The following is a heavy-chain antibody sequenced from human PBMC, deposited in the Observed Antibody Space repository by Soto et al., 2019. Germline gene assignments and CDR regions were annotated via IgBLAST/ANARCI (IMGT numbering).Heavy chain of an antibody. CDR2: LYYGGST. D-gene: IGHD7-27*01. Sequence: QVHLQESGPGLVKPSETLSLTCTVSGDSISTDYWSWIRQSPGKGLEWIGFLYYGGSTNYNPSLTSRVTTSVNKPKNQFSLKLSSVTAADTAVYYCAKNWNWGSLVHWGQGTLVTVSS. J-gene: IGHJ4*02. V-gene: IGHV4-59*08. CDR1: GDSISTDY. CDR3: AKNWNWGSLVH.